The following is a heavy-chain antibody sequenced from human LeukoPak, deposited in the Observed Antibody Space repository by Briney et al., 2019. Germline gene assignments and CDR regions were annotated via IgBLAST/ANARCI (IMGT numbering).Heavy chain of an antibody. Sequence: PGRSLRLSCAASVFTFSNYAMHWVRQAPGKGLEWVAVISYDGSNKYYADSVKGRFTISRDNSKNTLYLQMNSLRAEDTAVYYCAKDSSSPQLERLWWVDYYYYMDVWGKGTTVTISS. CDR3: AKDSSSPQLERLWWVDYYYYMDV. V-gene: IGHV3-30*04. CDR2: ISYDGSNK. CDR1: VFTFSNYA. J-gene: IGHJ6*03. D-gene: IGHD1-1*01.